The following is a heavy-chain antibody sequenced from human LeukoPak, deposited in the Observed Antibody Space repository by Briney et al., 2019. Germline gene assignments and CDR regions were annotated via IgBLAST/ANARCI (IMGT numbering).Heavy chain of an antibody. V-gene: IGHV3-11*04. CDR3: ARPRYYYDSSGYCY. Sequence: GGSLRLSCAASGFTFSDYYMSWIRQAPGKGLGWVSYISSSGSTIYYADSVKGRFTISRDNAKNSLYLQMNSLRAEDTAVYYCARPRYYYDSSGYCYWGQGTLVTVSS. CDR1: GFTFSDYY. J-gene: IGHJ4*02. CDR2: ISSSGSTI. D-gene: IGHD3-22*01.